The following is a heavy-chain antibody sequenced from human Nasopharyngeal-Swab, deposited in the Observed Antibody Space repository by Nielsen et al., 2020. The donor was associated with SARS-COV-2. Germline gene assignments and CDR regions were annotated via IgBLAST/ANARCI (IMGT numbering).Heavy chain of an antibody. D-gene: IGHD3-10*01. J-gene: IGHJ4*02. V-gene: IGHV3-48*02. Sequence: ESLKISCAASGFTFSSYSMNWVRQAPGKGLEWVSYISSSSSTIYYADSVKGRFTISRDNAKNSLYLQMNSLRDEDTAVYYCAREATMVRGGRGYWGQGTLVTVSS. CDR3: AREATMVRGGRGY. CDR1: GFTFSSYS. CDR2: ISSSSSTI.